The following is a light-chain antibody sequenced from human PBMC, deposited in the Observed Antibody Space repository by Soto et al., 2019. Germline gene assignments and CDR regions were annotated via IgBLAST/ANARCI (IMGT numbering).Light chain of an antibody. CDR3: SSYTSSSTYV. J-gene: IGLJ1*01. CDR1: TSHVGGYNY. CDR2: DVS. V-gene: IGLV2-14*01. Sequence: QSVLSQPASASGSPGQSITISCTGTTSHVGGYNYVSWYPHQPGRAPKLMIYDVSNRPSGVSNRFSGSKSGNTASLTISGLQADDEADYYCSSYTSSSTYVFGTGTKVTVL.